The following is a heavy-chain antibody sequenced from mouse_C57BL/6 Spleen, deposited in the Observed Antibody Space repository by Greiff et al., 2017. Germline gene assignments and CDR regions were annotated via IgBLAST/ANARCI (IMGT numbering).Heavy chain of an antibody. CDR1: GYTFTEYT. D-gene: IGHD1-1*01. V-gene: IGHV1-62-2*01. CDR3: ARHEEGYYGSSYYAMDY. J-gene: IGHJ4*01. Sequence: VQLVESGAELVKPGASVKLSCKASGYTFTEYTIHWVKQRSGQGLEWIGCFYPGSGSIKYNEKFKDKATLTADKSSSTVYMELSRLTSEDSAVYVCARHEEGYYGSSYYAMDYWGQGTSVTVSS. CDR2: FYPGSGSI.